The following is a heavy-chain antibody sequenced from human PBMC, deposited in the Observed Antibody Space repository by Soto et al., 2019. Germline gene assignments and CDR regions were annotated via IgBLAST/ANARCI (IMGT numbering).Heavy chain of an antibody. CDR2: IYCSGST. Sequence: SETLSLTCTVSGGSISSSSYYWGWIRQPPGKGLEWIGSIYCSGSTYYNPSLKSRVTISVDTSKNQFSLKLSSVTAADTAVYYCARDGDGRMTTNPYYYNGMDVWGPGTTVTVSS. V-gene: IGHV4-39*02. J-gene: IGHJ6*02. D-gene: IGHD4-4*01. CDR3: ARDGDGRMTTNPYYYNGMDV. CDR1: GGSISSSSYY.